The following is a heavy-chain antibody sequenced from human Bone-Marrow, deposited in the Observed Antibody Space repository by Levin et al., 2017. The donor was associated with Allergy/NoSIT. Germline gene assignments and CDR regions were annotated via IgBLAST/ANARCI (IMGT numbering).Heavy chain of an antibody. V-gene: IGHV4-59*01. CDR2: IYYSGST. CDR1: GGSISSYY. CDR3: ARDDAFDI. J-gene: IGHJ3*02. Sequence: NTGGSLRLSCTVSGGSISSYYWSWIRQPPGKGLEWIGYIYYSGSTNYNPSLKSRVTISVDTSKNQFSLKLSSVTAADTAVYYCARDDAFDIWGQGTMVTVSS.